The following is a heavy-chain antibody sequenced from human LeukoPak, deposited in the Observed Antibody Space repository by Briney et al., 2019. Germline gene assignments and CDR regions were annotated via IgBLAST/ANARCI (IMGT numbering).Heavy chain of an antibody. D-gene: IGHD3-22*01. V-gene: IGHV3-23*01. J-gene: IGHJ4*02. CDR3: AKDQGGSYYDSSGYYLAPLDY. Sequence: GGSLRLSCAASGFTFSSYATSWVRQAPGKGLEWVSAISGSGGSTYYADSVKGRFTISRDNSKNTLYLQMNSLRAEDTAVYYCAKDQGGSYYDSSGYYLAPLDYWGQGTLVTVSS. CDR2: ISGSGGST. CDR1: GFTFSSYA.